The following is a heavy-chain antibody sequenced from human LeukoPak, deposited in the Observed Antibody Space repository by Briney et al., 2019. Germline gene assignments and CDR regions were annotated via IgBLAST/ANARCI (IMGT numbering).Heavy chain of an antibody. CDR2: ISTGSSYI. CDR3: ARPYYYDSSGYYDIYFDY. J-gene: IGHJ4*02. Sequence: PGGSLRLSCAASGFTFSSYSMNWVRQAPGKGLEWVSSISTGSSYIYYADSVKGRFTISRDNAKNSLYLQMNSLRAEDTAVYYCARPYYYDSSGYYDIYFDYWGQGTLVTVSS. CDR1: GFTFSSYS. D-gene: IGHD3-22*01. V-gene: IGHV3-21*01.